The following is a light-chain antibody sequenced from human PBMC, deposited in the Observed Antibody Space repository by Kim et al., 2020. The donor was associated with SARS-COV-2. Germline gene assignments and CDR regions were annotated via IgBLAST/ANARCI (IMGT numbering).Light chain of an antibody. Sequence: QSALTQPASMSGSPGQSITISCTGTSSDVGGYNYVSWYQQYPGKVPKLMIYDVRERPSGVSNRFSGSKSGNTASLTMSGLQAEDEADYYCSSYTSSSTYVFGTGTKVTVL. CDR1: SSDVGGYNY. J-gene: IGLJ1*01. V-gene: IGLV2-14*01. CDR2: DVR. CDR3: SSYTSSSTYV.